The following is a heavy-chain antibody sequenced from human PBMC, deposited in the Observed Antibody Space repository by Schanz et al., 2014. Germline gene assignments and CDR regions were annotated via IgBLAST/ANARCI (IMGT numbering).Heavy chain of an antibody. CDR1: GGTFSSYA. J-gene: IGHJ3*01. D-gene: IGHD2-8*02. CDR3: ATMWGYCTATACQILEVLDV. V-gene: IGHV1-69*04. CDR2: IIPSLGLA. Sequence: QVQVVQSGAEVKKPGASVKVSCKSSGGTFSSYAISWVRQAPGQGLEWMGRIIPSLGLAKYEQKFQDKVTITADTSTTTAYMELSSLRSEDTAVYYCATMWGYCTATACQILEVLDVWGQGTMVTVS.